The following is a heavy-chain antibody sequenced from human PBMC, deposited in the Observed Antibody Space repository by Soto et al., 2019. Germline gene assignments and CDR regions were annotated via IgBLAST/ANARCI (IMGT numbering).Heavy chain of an antibody. J-gene: IGHJ5*02. V-gene: IGHV1-69*01. CDR2: IIPIFGTA. CDR3: ARDRTTVSNVGWFDP. CDR1: GGTFSSYA. D-gene: IGHD4-17*01. Sequence: QVQLVQSGAEVKKPGSSVKVSCKASGGTFSSYAISWVRQAPGQGLEWMGGIIPIFGTANYAQKFQGRVTITADESTSTAYKELGSLRYEDRAVYYCARDRTTVSNVGWFDPWGQGTLVTVSS.